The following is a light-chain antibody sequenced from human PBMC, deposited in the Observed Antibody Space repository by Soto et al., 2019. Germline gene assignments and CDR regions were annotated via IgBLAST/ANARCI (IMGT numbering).Light chain of an antibody. CDR2: GAS. Sequence: EIVLTQSPATLSLSPGDRATLSCRASQSLRSSLAWYQQKPGQAPRLLIYGASSRATGIPDRFRGSGSGTDFTLTISRLEPEDFAVYYCQQYGSSPPITFGQGTRLEIK. CDR3: QQYGSSPPIT. CDR1: QSLRSS. J-gene: IGKJ5*01. V-gene: IGKV3-20*01.